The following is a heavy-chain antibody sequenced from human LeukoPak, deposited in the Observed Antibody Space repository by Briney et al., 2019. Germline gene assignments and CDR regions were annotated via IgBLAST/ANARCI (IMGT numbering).Heavy chain of an antibody. CDR3: ARRKKSGSGGYYNWFDP. D-gene: IGHD3-10*01. Sequence: GASVKVSCKASGGTFSSYAISWVRQAPGQGLEWMGGIIPIFGTANYAQKFQGRVTITADESTSTAYMELSSLRSEDTAVYYCARRKKSGSGGYYNWFDPWGQGTLVTVSS. J-gene: IGHJ5*02. CDR2: IIPIFGTA. CDR1: GGTFSSYA. V-gene: IGHV1-69*13.